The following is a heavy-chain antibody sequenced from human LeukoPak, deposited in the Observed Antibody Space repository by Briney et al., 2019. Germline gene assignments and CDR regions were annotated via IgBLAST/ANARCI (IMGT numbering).Heavy chain of an antibody. CDR1: GGSISSGDYY. CDR2: IYYSGST. V-gene: IGHV4-30-4*01. J-gene: IGHJ4*02. CDR3: ARASYYYGSGSHDY. Sequence: SQTLSLTCTVSGGSISSGDYYWSWIRQPPGKGLEWIGYIYYSGSTYYNPSLKSRVTISVDTSKNQFSLKLSSVTAADTAVYYCARASYYYGSGSHDYWGQVTLVTVSS. D-gene: IGHD3-10*01.